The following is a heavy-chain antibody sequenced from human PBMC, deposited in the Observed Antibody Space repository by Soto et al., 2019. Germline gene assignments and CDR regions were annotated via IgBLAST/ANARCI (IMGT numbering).Heavy chain of an antibody. CDR2: IWYDGSNK. CDR1: GFTFSSYG. CDR3: ARGDGAHPSDP. Sequence: QVQLVESGGGVVQPGRSLRLSCAASGFTFSSYGMHWVRQAPGKGLEWVAVIWYDGSNKYYADSVKGRFTISRDNSKNTLYLQMNSLRAEDTAVYYCARGDGAHPSDPWCQGTLVTVSS. V-gene: IGHV3-33*01. D-gene: IGHD3-10*01. J-gene: IGHJ5*02.